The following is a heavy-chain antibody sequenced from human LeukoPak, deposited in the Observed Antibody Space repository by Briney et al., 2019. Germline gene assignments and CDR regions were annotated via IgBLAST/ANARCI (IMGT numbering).Heavy chain of an antibody. J-gene: IGHJ4*02. CDR2: ISGSGGST. D-gene: IGHD3-22*01. CDR1: GFTFSSYA. Sequence: GGSLRLSCAASGFTFSSYAMSWVRQAPGKGLEWVSAISGSGGSTYYADSVKGRFTISRDNSKNTLYLQMNSLRAEDTAVYYCAYINGGPYYYDSSGYYSPFDYWGQGTLVTVSS. CDR3: AYINGGPYYYDSSGYYSPFDY. V-gene: IGHV3-23*01.